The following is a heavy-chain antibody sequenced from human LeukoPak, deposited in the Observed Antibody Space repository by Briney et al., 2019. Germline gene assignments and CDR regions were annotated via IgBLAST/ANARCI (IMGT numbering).Heavy chain of an antibody. D-gene: IGHD3-22*01. CDR3: ATLTHYDSRSFAFDI. CDR2: INGDETST. CDR1: GFIFSRYW. J-gene: IGHJ3*02. Sequence: GGSLGLSCAASGFIFSRYWMYWVRQAPGKGLVWVSHINGDETSTNYADFVKGRFTISRDNSKNTLYLQMNSLGVEDTALYYCATLTHYDSRSFAFDIWGQGTMVTVSS. V-gene: IGHV3-74*01.